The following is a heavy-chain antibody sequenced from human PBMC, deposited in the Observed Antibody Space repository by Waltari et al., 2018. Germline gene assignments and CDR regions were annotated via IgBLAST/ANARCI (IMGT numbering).Heavy chain of an antibody. D-gene: IGHD3-16*01. CDR2: VDPEDGET. CDR1: GYPFTDYY. CDR3: ATDHVTFWFDP. V-gene: IGHV1-69-2*01. J-gene: IGHJ5*02. Sequence: EVQLVQSGAEVKKPGATVKISCKASGYPFTDYYLHWVQQAPGKGLEWMGRVDPEDGETIYAEKFQGRVTITADTSTDTAYMELSSLRSEDTAVYYCATDHVTFWFDPWGQGTLVTVSS.